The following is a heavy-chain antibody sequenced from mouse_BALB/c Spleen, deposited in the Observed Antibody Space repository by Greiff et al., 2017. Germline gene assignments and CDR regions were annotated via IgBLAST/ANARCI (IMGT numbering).Heavy chain of an antibody. CDR2: ISSGGSYT. D-gene: IGHD2-1*01. CDR3: ARDRDYGNGAMDY. V-gene: IGHV5-9-4*01. J-gene: IGHJ4*01. CDR1: GFTFSSYA. Sequence: EVQLQESGGGLVKPGGSLKLSCAASGFTFSSYAMSWVRQSPEKRLEWVAEISSGGSYTYYPDTVTGRFTISRDNAKNTLYLEMSSLRSEDTAMYYCARDRDYGNGAMDYWGQGTSVTVSS.